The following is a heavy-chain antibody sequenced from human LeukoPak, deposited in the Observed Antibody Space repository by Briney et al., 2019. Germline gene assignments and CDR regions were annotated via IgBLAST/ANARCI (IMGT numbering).Heavy chain of an antibody. D-gene: IGHD3-10*01. CDR1: GFTFSHYW. CDR2: IRPDANDG. V-gene: IGHV3-7*01. CDR3: VREIFGLDY. Sequence: GGSLRLSCAASGFTFSHYWMTWVRQAPGKGLEWVAIIRPDANDGSYVDSVKGRFTISRDNAKNSLYLQVHSLRAEDAAVYYCVREIFGLDYWGQGTLVTVSS. J-gene: IGHJ4*02.